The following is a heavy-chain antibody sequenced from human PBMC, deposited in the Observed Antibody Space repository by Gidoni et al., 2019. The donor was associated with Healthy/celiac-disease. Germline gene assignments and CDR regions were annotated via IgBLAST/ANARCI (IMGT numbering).Heavy chain of an antibody. V-gene: IGHV3-30*04. D-gene: IGHD3-10*01. CDR1: GFTFSSYA. CDR2: ISYDGSNK. J-gene: IGHJ6*02. Sequence: QVQLVESGGGVVQPGRSLRLSCAASGFTFSSYAMHWVRQAPGKGLEWVAVISYDGSNKYYADSVKGRFTISRDNSKNTLYLQMNSLRAEDTAVYYCARDKNYYGSGSYYNRQLVRGWMDYYGMDVWGQGTTVTVSS. CDR3: ARDKNYYGSGSYYNRQLVRGWMDYYGMDV.